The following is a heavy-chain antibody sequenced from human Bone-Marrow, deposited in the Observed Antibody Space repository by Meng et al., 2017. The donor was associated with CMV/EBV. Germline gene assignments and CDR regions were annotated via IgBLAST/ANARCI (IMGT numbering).Heavy chain of an antibody. D-gene: IGHD3-3*01. J-gene: IGHJ6*02. CDR3: SKSVLRTDYDFWSGDYYYGMDV. CDR2: IRYDGSNK. CDR1: GSTFSSYG. Sequence: GGSLRLSCAASGSTFSSYGMHWVRQAPGKGVEWVAFIRYDGSNKYYADSVKGRFTISRDNSKNTLYLQMNSLRAEDAAVYYCSKSVLRTDYDFWSGDYYYGMDVWGQGTTVTVSS. V-gene: IGHV3-30*02.